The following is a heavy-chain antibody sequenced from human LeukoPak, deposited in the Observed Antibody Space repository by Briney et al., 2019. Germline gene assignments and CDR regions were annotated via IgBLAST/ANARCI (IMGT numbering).Heavy chain of an antibody. CDR3: ARVRYSSSWYSFDY. CDR2: INPHSGGT. J-gene: IGHJ4*02. V-gene: IGHV1-2*02. CDR1: GYIFTDYY. Sequence: ASVKVSCTASGYIFTDYYIHWVRQAPGQGLEWMGWINPHSGGTNYAQNFQGRVTMTRDTSITTVDMELRSLRSDDTAVYYCARVRYSSSWYSFDYWGQGTLVTVSS. D-gene: IGHD6-13*01.